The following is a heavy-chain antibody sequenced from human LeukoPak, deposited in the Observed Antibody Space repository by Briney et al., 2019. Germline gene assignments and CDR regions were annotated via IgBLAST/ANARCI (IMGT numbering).Heavy chain of an antibody. CDR1: GLTFDDYA. CDR3: AKAYYYDNFFDY. D-gene: IGHD3-22*01. J-gene: IGHJ4*02. Sequence: PGGSLRLSCAASGLTFDDYAMPWVRQAPGKGLEWVSGISWNSGSIGYADSVKGRFTISRDNAKNSLYLQMNSLRAEDTALYYCAKAYYYDNFFDYWGEGALVTVSS. CDR2: ISWNSGSI. V-gene: IGHV3-9*01.